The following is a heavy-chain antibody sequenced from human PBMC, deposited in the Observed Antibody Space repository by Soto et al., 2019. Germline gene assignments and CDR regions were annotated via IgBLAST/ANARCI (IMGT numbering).Heavy chain of an antibody. CDR2: INSDGSAT. V-gene: IGHV3-74*01. CDR1: GFTFTNYW. J-gene: IGHJ3*01. Sequence: GGSLRLSCAASGFTFTNYWMQWVRQAPGKGLVWVSRINSDGSATGHADSVKGRLTISRDNATNTLYLQMISLRAEDTAVDYCPRPPTMPDDVFDVWGRGTVVTVSS. CDR3: PRPPTMPDDVFDV. D-gene: IGHD2-2*01.